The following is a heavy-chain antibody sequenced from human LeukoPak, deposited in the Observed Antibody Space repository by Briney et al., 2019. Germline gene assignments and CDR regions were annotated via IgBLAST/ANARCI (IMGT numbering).Heavy chain of an antibody. J-gene: IGHJ4*02. D-gene: IGHD1-26*01. CDR3: ARRVRSGSPFDS. CDR1: GGSISSHY. V-gene: IGHV4-59*08. CDR2: IYYSAST. Sequence: SETVSLTCTVSGGSISSHYWSWIRQSPGKGLEWIGYIYYSASTNYNPSLKSRATISADTSKNQFSLKLSSVTAADTAVYYCARRVRSGSPFDSWGQGTLVPVSS.